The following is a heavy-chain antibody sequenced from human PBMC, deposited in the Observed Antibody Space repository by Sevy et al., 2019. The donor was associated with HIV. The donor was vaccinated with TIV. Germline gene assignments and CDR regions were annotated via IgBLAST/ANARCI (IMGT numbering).Heavy chain of an antibody. J-gene: IGHJ5*02. D-gene: IGHD6-19*01. CDR1: GYSISSGYY. CDR2: IYHSGST. Sequence: SETLSLTCAVSGYSISSGYYWGWIRQPPGKGLEWIGSIYHSGSTYYNPSLKSRVTISVDTSKNQFSLKLSSVTAADTAVYYCARASAGIAVAGTWGWFDPWGQGTLVTVSS. CDR3: ARASAGIAVAGTWGWFDP. V-gene: IGHV4-38-2*01.